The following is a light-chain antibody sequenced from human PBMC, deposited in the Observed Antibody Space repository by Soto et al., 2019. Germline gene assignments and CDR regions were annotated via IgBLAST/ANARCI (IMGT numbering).Light chain of an antibody. CDR1: QRVSNDY. CDR3: QQYRMSPNT. J-gene: IGKJ5*01. Sequence: EFVLTQSPGTLSLSPGERATLSCRASQRVSNDYVAWYQQKPGQAPRLLIYGASTRATGIPDRFSGSGSGTDFSLTIRGLKPEDFAVYYCQQYRMSPNTFGQGTRLEIK. V-gene: IGKV3-20*01. CDR2: GAS.